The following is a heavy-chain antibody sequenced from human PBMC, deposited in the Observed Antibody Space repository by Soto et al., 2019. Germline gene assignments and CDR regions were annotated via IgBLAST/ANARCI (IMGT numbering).Heavy chain of an antibody. J-gene: IGHJ6*02. D-gene: IGHD2-2*01. CDR2: IYYSGST. CDR3: ARDQYFSSTSCYGFGYYYYYGMDV. CDR1: GGSISSGGYY. V-gene: IGHV4-31*03. Sequence: SETLSLTCTVSGGSISSGGYYWSWIRQHPGKGLEWIGYIYYSGSTYYNPSLKSRVTISVDTSKNQFSLKLSSVTAADTAVHYCARDQYFSSTSCYGFGYYYYYGMDVWGQGTTVTVSS.